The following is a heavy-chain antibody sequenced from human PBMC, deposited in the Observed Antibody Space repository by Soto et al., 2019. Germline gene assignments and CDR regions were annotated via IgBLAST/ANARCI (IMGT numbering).Heavy chain of an antibody. V-gene: IGHV4-31*03. D-gene: IGHD3-10*01. CDR3: ARVTFGVNFDY. J-gene: IGHJ4*02. CDR1: GGSISSGGYY. CDR2: IYYSGST. Sequence: SETLSLTFTVSGGSISSGGYYWSWIRQHPGKGLEWIGYIYYSGSTYYNPSLKSRVTISVDTSKNQFSLKLSSVTAADTAVYYCARVTFGVNFDYWGQGTLVTVSS.